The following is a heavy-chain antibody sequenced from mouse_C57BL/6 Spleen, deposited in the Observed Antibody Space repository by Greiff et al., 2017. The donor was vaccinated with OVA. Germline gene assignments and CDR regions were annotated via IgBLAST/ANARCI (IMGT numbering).Heavy chain of an antibody. CDR1: GFTFSDAW. J-gene: IGHJ4*01. D-gene: IGHD2-13*01. CDR2: IRNKANNHAT. CDR3: TRGDYRGNAMDY. Sequence: EVKVEESGGGLVQPGGSMKLSCAASGFTFSDAWMDWVRQSPEKGLEWVAEIRNKANNHATYYAESVKGRFTISRDDSKSSVYLQMNSLRAEDTGIYYCTRGDYRGNAMDYWGQGTSVTVSS. V-gene: IGHV6-6*01.